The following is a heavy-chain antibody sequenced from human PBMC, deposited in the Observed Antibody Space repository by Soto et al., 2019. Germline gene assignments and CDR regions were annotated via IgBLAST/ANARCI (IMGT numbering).Heavy chain of an antibody. V-gene: IGHV3-74*01. J-gene: IGHJ4*02. CDR3: ATAEVDY. CDR2: MTSDGSTT. Sequence: GGFLRLSCASSGFNFGNSWMHWVRQAPGKGLEWVSRMTSDGSTTDYADSVKGRFTVSRDNGKYTLYLQMNSLRAEDTAVYYCATAEVDYWGPGTLVTVSS. CDR1: GFNFGNSW.